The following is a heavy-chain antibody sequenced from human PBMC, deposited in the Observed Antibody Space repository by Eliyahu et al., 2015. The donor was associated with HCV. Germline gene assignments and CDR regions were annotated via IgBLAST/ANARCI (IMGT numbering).Heavy chain of an antibody. CDR1: GFNVSNNY. Sequence: EVQLVESGGGLIQPGGSXRLSXXASGFNVSNNYLNWVRQAPGRGLEWVSVIYKSGSTFYADSVKGRFTISRDNSENTLYLQMNSLRVEDTAVYYCARDRPRRDPDAFDLWGQGTMVTVSS. J-gene: IGHJ3*01. CDR3: ARDRPRRDPDAFDL. D-gene: IGHD5-24*01. CDR2: IYKSGST. V-gene: IGHV3-53*01.